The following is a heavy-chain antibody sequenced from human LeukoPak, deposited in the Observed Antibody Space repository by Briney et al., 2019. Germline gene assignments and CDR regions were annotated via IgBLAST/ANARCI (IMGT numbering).Heavy chain of an antibody. CDR1: GFTFTTYG. V-gene: IGHV3-53*01. Sequence: GGTLRLSCASSGFTFTTYGIICVRHAPAEGLECVSVSYSGSSTYYADSVKGRFTISRDNSKNTLYIQMNSLRAEETAVYYCARETPGQYFDYWGQGTLVTVSS. CDR2: SYSGSST. J-gene: IGHJ4*02. CDR3: ARETPGQYFDY. D-gene: IGHD1-14*01.